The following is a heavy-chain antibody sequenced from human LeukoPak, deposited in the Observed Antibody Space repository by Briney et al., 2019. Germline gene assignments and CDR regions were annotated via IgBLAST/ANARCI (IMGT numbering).Heavy chain of an antibody. J-gene: IGHJ4*02. CDR3: ARDDRPYGVNY. Sequence: PSETLSLTCTVSGGSISSYYWSWIRQPPGKGLERIGYIYYSGSTNYNPSLKSRVTISVDTSKNQFSLKLSSVTAADTAVYYCARDDRPYGVNYWGQGTLVTVSS. CDR2: IYYSGST. CDR1: GGSISSYY. V-gene: IGHV4-59*01. D-gene: IGHD4-17*01.